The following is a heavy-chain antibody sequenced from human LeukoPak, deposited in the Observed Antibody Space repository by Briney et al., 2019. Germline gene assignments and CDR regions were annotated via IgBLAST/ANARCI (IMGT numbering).Heavy chain of an antibody. Sequence: GGSLRLSCAASGFTFHDYDMSWVRQSPGTGLESVSGINWNGDRTGYADSVKGRFTISRDNAKKSLYLQMNSLRAEDTALYYCARRDYYGSGSPDFWGQGTLVTVSS. D-gene: IGHD3-10*01. V-gene: IGHV3-20*04. CDR1: GFTFHDYD. CDR3: ARRDYYGSGSPDF. J-gene: IGHJ4*02. CDR2: INWNGDRT.